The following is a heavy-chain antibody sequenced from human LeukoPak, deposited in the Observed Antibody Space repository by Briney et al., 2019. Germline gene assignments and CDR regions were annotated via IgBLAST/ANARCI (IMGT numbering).Heavy chain of an antibody. Sequence: PGGSLRLSCAASGFTFDDYAMHWVRQAPGKGLEWVANINQDESEKYYVDSVKGRFTISRDNAKNSLYLQMNSLRVEDTAVYYCARGGAYYVHWGQGTLVTISS. V-gene: IGHV3-7*01. CDR2: INQDESEK. D-gene: IGHD3-10*01. CDR3: ARGGAYYVH. J-gene: IGHJ4*02. CDR1: GFTFDDYA.